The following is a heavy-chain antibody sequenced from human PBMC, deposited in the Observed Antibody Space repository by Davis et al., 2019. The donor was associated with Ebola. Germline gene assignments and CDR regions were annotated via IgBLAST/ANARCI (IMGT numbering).Heavy chain of an antibody. V-gene: IGHV4-39*07. J-gene: IGHJ2*01. D-gene: IGHD4-17*01. CDR2: IYYSGST. CDR3: ARMPTVTADHWYFDL. CDR1: GGSISSYY. Sequence: SETLSLTCTVSGGSISSYYWGWIRQPPGKGLEWIGSIYYSGSTYYNPSLKSRVTTSVDTSKNQFSLSLSSVTAADTAVYYCARMPTVTADHWYFDLWGRGTLVAVSS.